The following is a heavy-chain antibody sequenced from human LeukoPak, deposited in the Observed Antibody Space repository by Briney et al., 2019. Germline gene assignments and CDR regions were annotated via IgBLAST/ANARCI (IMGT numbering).Heavy chain of an antibody. CDR1: GGSISSSSYY. CDR2: IYYSGST. J-gene: IGHJ4*02. CDR3: ARGSRGYSGYAE. V-gene: IGHV4-39*01. Sequence: PSETLSLTCTVSGGSISSSSYYWGWIRQPPGKGLEWIGSIYYSGSTYYNPSLKGRVTISVDTSKNQFSLKLSSVTAADTAVYYCARGSRGYSGYAEWGQGTLVTVSS. D-gene: IGHD5-12*01.